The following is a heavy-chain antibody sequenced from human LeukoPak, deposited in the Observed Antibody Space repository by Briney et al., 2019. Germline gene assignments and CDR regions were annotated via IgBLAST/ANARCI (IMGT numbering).Heavy chain of an antibody. CDR1: GSSISNYY. Sequence: PSETLSLTCIVSGSSISNYYWSWIRQPAGKGLEWIGRIYSSGSTNYNPSLKSRVTMSLDTSKNQFSLKLGSVTAADTAVYYCARAAHSGSLAPFDYWGQGTLVTVSS. CDR3: ARAAHSGSLAPFDY. CDR2: IYSSGST. J-gene: IGHJ4*02. V-gene: IGHV4-4*07. D-gene: IGHD1-26*01.